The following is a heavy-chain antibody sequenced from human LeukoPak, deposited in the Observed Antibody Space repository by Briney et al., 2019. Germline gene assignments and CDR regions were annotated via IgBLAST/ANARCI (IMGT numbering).Heavy chain of an antibody. CDR2: INTNTGNQ. Sequence: ASVKVSCKASGYTFTSYAMNSVRQAPGQGVEWMGWINTNTGNQTYAQGFTGRFVFSLDTSVSTAYLQISSLKAEDTAVYYCARALGYCTNGVCQTWAVPGPWGQGTLVTVSS. CDR1: GYTFTSYA. D-gene: IGHD2-8*01. V-gene: IGHV7-4-1*02. J-gene: IGHJ5*02. CDR3: ARALGYCTNGVCQTWAVPGP.